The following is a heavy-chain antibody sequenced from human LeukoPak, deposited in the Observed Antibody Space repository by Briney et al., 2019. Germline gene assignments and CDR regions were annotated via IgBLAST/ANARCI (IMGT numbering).Heavy chain of an antibody. CDR1: GFTFSSYA. D-gene: IGHD1-26*01. V-gene: IGHV3-7*04. CDR3: ARAWEPDYYYGMDV. CDR2: IKQDGSEK. Sequence: GGSLRLSCAASGFTFSSYAMSWVRQAPGKGLEWVANIKQDGSEKYYVDSVKGRFTISRDNAKISLYLQMNSLRAEDTAVYYCARAWEPDYYYGMDVWGQGTTVTVSS. J-gene: IGHJ6*02.